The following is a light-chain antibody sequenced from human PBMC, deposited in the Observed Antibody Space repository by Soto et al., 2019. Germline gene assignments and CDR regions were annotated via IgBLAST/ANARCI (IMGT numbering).Light chain of an antibody. CDR2: AAS. CDR1: QSVSGK. V-gene: IGKV3-15*01. CDR3: QQYGSSGT. J-gene: IGKJ1*01. Sequence: ETVMTQSPATLSVSPGQRVTLSFRASQSVSGKVAWYQQKPGQPPSLLIYAASTRATGVPARFSGSGSGTEFTLTITSLQSEDFAVYFCQQYGSSGTFGQGTKVDIK.